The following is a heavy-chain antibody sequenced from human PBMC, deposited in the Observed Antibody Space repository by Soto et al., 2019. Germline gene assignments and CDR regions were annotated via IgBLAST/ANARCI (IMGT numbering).Heavy chain of an antibody. V-gene: IGHV4-34*01. CDR2: INHSGST. CDR1: GGNFIGYC. D-gene: IGHD1-1*01. J-gene: IGHJ4*02. Sequence: SVTMSLTCVVDGGNFIGYCWSWIRKNTRKGLEWIGEINHSGSTNYNPSLKSRVTISVDTSKDQFSLNLSSVTAADTAVYYCARETRDGYPNHPRFVYWGQGTLVTVSS. CDR3: ARETRDGYPNHPRFVY.